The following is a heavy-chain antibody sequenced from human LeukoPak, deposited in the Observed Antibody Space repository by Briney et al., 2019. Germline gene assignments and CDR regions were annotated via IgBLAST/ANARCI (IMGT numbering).Heavy chain of an antibody. D-gene: IGHD1-26*01. CDR1: GFTFSDYY. CDR2: ISSSGSTI. CDR3: AKAPGPYSGSYWGYFDY. Sequence: GGSLRLSCAASGFTFSDYYMSWIRQAPGKGLEWVSYISSSGSTIYYADSVTGRFTISRDNAKNSLYLQMSSLRAEDTAVYYCAKAPGPYSGSYWGYFDYWGQGTLVTVSS. V-gene: IGHV3-11*01. J-gene: IGHJ4*02.